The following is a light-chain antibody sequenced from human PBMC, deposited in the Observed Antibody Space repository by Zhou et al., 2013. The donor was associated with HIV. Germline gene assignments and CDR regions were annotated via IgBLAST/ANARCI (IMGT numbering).Light chain of an antibody. CDR2: GAS. V-gene: IGKV3-20*01. J-gene: IGKJ2*01. CDR3: QQYGSSPLYT. Sequence: EMVLTQSPGTLSLSPGERATLSCRASESVSRSYLAWYQQKLGQAPRLLVYGASSRATGIPDRFSGRGSGTDFSLTVTRLEPEDFAVYYCQQYGSSPLYTFGQGTKLEIK. CDR1: ESVSRSY.